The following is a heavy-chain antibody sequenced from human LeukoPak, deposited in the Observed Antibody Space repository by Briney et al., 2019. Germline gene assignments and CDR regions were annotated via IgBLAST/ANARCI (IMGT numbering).Heavy chain of an antibody. J-gene: IGHJ4*02. CDR3: AGDKTTGGWYEFDY. V-gene: IGHV3-53*01. CDR1: GFTVSSNY. D-gene: IGHD6-19*01. CDR2: ISNDGDT. Sequence: GGSLRLSCATSGFTVSSNYMSWVRQGPGKGLECVSVISNDGDTYYADSVKGRFTISRDTSKNTVSLQMNSLRAEDTAVYYCAGDKTTGGWYEFDYWGQGTLVTVSS.